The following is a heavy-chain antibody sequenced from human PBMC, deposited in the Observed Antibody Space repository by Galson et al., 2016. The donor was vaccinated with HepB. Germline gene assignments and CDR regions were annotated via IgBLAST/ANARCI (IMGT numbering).Heavy chain of an antibody. CDR1: GFIFSVYN. V-gene: IGHV3-48*02. D-gene: IGHD3-16*01. Sequence: SLRLSCAASGFIFSVYNMNWARQAPGKGLEWIAWITSSSGTMYYADSVKGRFTISRDNAKNSLYLKMNSLRDEDTAVYYCARDDYFRLGYWGQGTLVTVSS. CDR2: ITSSSGTM. J-gene: IGHJ4*02. CDR3: ARDDYFRLGY.